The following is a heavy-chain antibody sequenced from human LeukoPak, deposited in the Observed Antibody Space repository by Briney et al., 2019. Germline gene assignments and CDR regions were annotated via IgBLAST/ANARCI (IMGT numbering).Heavy chain of an antibody. J-gene: IGHJ5*02. CDR3: ARTENYIPEDCFDP. CDR1: GGSIGSSIYC. CDR2: ICYSGST. V-gene: IGHV4-39*01. Sequence: SETLSLTCSVSGGSIGSSIYCWGWIRQPPGKGLEWIGTICYSGSTFYNPSLKSRVTLSVDTSKNQFSLKLSSVTAADTAVYYCARTENYIPEDCFDPWGQGTLVTVSS. D-gene: IGHD5-24*01.